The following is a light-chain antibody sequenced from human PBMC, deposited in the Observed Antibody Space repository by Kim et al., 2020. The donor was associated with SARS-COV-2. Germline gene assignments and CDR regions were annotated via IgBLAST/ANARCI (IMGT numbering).Light chain of an antibody. Sequence: EVVMTQSPATLSVSPGESATLSCRASQSVGTNLAWYQQRPGQAPRLLIYATSTRATGIPAGFSGSGSGTEFTLTISSLQSEDFAVYYCQQFNNWPLTFGGGTKLEI. CDR1: QSVGTN. V-gene: IGKV3-15*01. CDR2: ATS. J-gene: IGKJ4*01. CDR3: QQFNNWPLT.